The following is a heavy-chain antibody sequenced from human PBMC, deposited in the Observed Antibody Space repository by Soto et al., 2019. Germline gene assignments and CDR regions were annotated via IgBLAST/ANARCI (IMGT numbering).Heavy chain of an antibody. J-gene: IGHJ4*02. CDR2: FDPEDGET. CDR3: ATDYLRASSSGQGY. CDR1: GYTVTELS. D-gene: IGHD6-19*01. V-gene: IGHV1-24*01. Sequence: ASVKVSCKVSGYTVTELSMHWVRQAPGKGLEWMGGFDPEDGETIYAQKFQGRVTMTEDTSTDTAYMELSSLRSEDTAVYYCATDYLRASSSGQGYWGQGTLVTVSS.